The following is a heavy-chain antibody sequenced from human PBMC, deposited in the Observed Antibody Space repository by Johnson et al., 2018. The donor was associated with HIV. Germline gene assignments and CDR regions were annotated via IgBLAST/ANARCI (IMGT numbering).Heavy chain of an antibody. J-gene: IGHJ3*02. Sequence: VQLVESGGGVVRPGGSLRLSCAASGFTFSSYWMHWVRQAPGKGLEWVSYISSSGSTIYYADSVKGRFTISRDNAKNSLYLQMNYLRVEDTAVYYCARLERLGGLSRVLDMWGQGTMVTVSS. V-gene: IGHV3-48*04. CDR2: ISSSGSTI. D-gene: IGHD6-19*01. CDR1: GFTFSSYW. CDR3: ARLERLGGLSRVLDM.